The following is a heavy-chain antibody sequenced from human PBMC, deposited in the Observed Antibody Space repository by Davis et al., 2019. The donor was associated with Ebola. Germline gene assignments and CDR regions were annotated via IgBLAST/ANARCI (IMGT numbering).Heavy chain of an antibody. D-gene: IGHD1-14*01. CDR2: ISGNGGNT. CDR3: VKGTGQAWAAPEY. J-gene: IGHJ4*02. V-gene: IGHV3-64D*08. Sequence: GESLKISCSASGFTFSSYPMLWVRQAPGKGLEYVPAISGNGGNTYYTHSAKDRFTIYRDNSKNTVYLQLRNLRTEDTAVYFCVKGTGQAWAAPEYWGQGTLVTVSS. CDR1: GFTFSSYP.